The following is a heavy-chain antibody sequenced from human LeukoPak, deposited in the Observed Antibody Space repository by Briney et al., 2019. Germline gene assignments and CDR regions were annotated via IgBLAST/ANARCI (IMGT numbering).Heavy chain of an antibody. CDR3: ARGEGDTAMVD. CDR1: GYTFTSYG. CDR2: IIPILGIA. V-gene: IGHV1-69*04. J-gene: IGHJ4*02. D-gene: IGHD5-18*01. Sequence: SVKVSCKASGYTFTSYGISWVRQAPGQGLEWMGRIIPILGIANYAQKFQGRVTITADKSTSTAYMELSSLRSEDTAVYYCARGEGDTAMVDWGQGTLVTVSS.